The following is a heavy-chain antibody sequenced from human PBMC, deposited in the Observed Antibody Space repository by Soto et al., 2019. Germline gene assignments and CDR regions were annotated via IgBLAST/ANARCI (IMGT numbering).Heavy chain of an antibody. CDR3: ARGDIVVAPAAIGDV. V-gene: IGHV1-46*01. D-gene: IGHD2-2*02. CDR2: INPSGGST. CDR1: GYTFTSYY. Sequence: ASVKVACKASGYTFTSYYMHWVRQAPGQGLEWMGIINPSGGSTSYAQRFQGRVTMARDTSTSTVYMELSSLRSEDTAVYYCARGDIVVAPAAIGDVWGQGTTVTVSS. J-gene: IGHJ6*02.